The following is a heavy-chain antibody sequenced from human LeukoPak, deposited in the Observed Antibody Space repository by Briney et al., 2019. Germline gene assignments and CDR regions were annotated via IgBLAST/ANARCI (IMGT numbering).Heavy chain of an antibody. CDR2: IYYSGST. Sequence: SETLSLTCTVSGGSISSSSYYWGWIRQPPGKGLEWIGSIYYSGSTYYNPSLKSRVTISVDTSKNQFSLKLSSVTAADTAVYYCARGASQGYNWNSDYYYYYMDVWGKGTTVTVSS. CDR1: GGSISSSSYY. V-gene: IGHV4-39*07. D-gene: IGHD1/OR15-1a*01. CDR3: ARGASQGYNWNSDYYYYYMDV. J-gene: IGHJ6*03.